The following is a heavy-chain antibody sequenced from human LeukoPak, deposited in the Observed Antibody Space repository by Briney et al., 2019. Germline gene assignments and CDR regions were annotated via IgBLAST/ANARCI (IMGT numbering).Heavy chain of an antibody. CDR2: IYTSGST. CDR3: ARRVAAAGFRFDP. Sequence: PSETLSLTCTVSGGSISSYYWSWIRQPPGKGLEWIGYIYTSGSTNYNPSLKSRVTISVDTSKNQFSLKLSSVTAADTAVYYCARRVAAAGFRFDPWGQGTLVTVSS. J-gene: IGHJ5*02. CDR1: GGSISSYY. V-gene: IGHV4-4*09. D-gene: IGHD6-13*01.